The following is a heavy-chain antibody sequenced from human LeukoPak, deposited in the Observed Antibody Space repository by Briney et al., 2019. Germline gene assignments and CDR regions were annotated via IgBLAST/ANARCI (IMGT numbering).Heavy chain of an antibody. Sequence: PSETPSLTCTVSGGSISSSSYYWGWIRQPPGKGLEWIGSIYYSGSTYYNPSLKSRVTISVDTSKNQFSLKLSSVTAADTAVYYCARVVGATSPIFDYWGQGTLVTVSS. V-gene: IGHV4-39*01. CDR1: GGSISSSSYY. CDR3: ARVVGATSPIFDY. CDR2: IYYSGST. D-gene: IGHD1-26*01. J-gene: IGHJ4*02.